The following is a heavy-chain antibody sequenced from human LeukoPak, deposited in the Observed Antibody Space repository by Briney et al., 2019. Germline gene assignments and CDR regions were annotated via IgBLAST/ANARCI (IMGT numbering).Heavy chain of an antibody. CDR1: GFTFSSYG. CDR2: IRYDGSNK. V-gene: IGHV3-30*02. CDR3: AKVRVAARSPFDY. Sequence: GGSLRLSCAASGFTFSSYGMHWVRQAPGKGLEWVAFIRYDGSNKYYADSVKGRFTISRDNSKNTLYLQMNSLRAEDTAVYYCAKVRVAARSPFDYWGQGTLVTVSS. D-gene: IGHD6-6*01. J-gene: IGHJ4*02.